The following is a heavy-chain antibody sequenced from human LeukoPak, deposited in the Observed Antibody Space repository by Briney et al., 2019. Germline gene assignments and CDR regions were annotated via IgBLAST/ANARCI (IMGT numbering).Heavy chain of an antibody. D-gene: IGHD3-22*01. CDR2: IYTSGST. Sequence: SETLSLTCTVSGGSITSYYWSWIQQPAGKGLEWIGRIYTSGSTNYSPSLKSRVTMSVDTSKSQFSLKLSSVTAADTAMYYCAGHYYYDTTGSDYWGQGTLVTVSS. J-gene: IGHJ4*02. CDR3: AGHYYYDTTGSDY. V-gene: IGHV4-4*07. CDR1: GGSITSYY.